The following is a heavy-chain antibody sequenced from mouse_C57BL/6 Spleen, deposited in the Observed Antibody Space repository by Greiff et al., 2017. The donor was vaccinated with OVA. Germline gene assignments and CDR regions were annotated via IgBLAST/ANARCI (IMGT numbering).Heavy chain of an antibody. CDR3: ARRPITTVVADAMDY. J-gene: IGHJ4*01. CDR1: GYTFTSYG. CDR2: IYPRSGNT. Sequence: QVQLKQSGAELARPGASVKLSCKASGYTFTSYGISWVKQRTGQGLEWIGEIYPRSGNTYYNEKFKGKATLTADKSSSTAYMELRSLTSEDSAVYFCARRPITTVVADAMDYWGQGTSVTVSS. V-gene: IGHV1-81*01. D-gene: IGHD1-1*01.